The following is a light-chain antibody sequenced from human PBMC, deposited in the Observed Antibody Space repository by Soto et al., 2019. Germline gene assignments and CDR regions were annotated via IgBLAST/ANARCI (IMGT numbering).Light chain of an antibody. Sequence: QSVLTQPPSVSVAPGQRVTISCTGTNSNIGAGYDVHWYQQLPGAAPKLLIYGNINRPSGVPDRLSGSKSGTSASLAITGLQAEDEADYYCQSYDATLSGWVFGGGTKLTVL. CDR1: NSNIGAGYD. CDR2: GNI. V-gene: IGLV1-40*01. CDR3: QSYDATLSGWV. J-gene: IGLJ3*02.